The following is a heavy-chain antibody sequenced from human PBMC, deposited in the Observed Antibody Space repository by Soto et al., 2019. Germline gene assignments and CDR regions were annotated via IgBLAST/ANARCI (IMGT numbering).Heavy chain of an antibody. D-gene: IGHD2-2*01. CDR2: INAGNGNT. CDR1: GYTFTSYA. CDR3: ARDEYCSSTSCYAGNWFDP. Sequence: ASVKVSCKASGYTFTSYAIHWVRQAPGQRLEWMGWINAGNGNTKYSQKFQGRVTITRDTSASTAYMELSSLRSEDTAVYYCARDEYCSSTSCYAGNWFDPWGQGTLVTVSS. V-gene: IGHV1-3*01. J-gene: IGHJ5*02.